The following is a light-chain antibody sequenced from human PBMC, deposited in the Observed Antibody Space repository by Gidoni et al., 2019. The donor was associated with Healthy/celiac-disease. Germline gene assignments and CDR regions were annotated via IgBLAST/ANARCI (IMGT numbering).Light chain of an antibody. CDR2: DAS. J-gene: IGKJ2*01. CDR1: QSVSSY. Sequence: EIVLTQSPATLSLSPGERATLSCRASQSVSSYLAWYQQKPGQDPRLLIYDASNRATCIPARFSGSGSGTDFTLTISSLEPEDFAVYYCQQRSNWPPMYTFGQGTKLEIK. CDR3: QQRSNWPPMYT. V-gene: IGKV3-11*01.